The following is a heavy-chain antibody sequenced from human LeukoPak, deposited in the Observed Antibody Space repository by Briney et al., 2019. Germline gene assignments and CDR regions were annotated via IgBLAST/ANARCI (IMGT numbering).Heavy chain of an antibody. CDR1: GFTFSSYS. CDR2: LSSSSSFI. CDR3: ARDPTDYGGYYFDY. J-gene: IGHJ4*02. V-gene: IGHV3-21*01. Sequence: PGGSLRLSCAASGFTFSSYSMNWVRQAPGAGLDWVSSLSSSSSFIYYADSVKGRFTISRDNAKNSLYLQMNSLRAEDTAVYYCARDPTDYGGYYFDYWGQGTLVTVSS. D-gene: IGHD4-23*01.